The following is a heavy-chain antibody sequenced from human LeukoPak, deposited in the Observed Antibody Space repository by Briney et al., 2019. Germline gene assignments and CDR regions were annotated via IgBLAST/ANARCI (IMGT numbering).Heavy chain of an antibody. CDR3: AGAAEHGDAIDY. V-gene: IGHV4-59*08. J-gene: IGHJ4*02. Sequence: SETLSLTCTVSGGSISSYYWSWIRQPPGKGLEWIGYIYYSGSTNYNPSLKSRVTISVDTSKNQFSLKLSSVTAADTAVYHCAGAAEHGDAIDYWGQGTLVTVSS. CDR1: GGSISSYY. D-gene: IGHD4-17*01. CDR2: IYYSGST.